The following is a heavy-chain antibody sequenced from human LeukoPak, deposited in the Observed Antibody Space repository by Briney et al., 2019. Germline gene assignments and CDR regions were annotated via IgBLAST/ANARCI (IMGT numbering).Heavy chain of an antibody. CDR3: ATAGSYYGGPFDY. CDR1: GYTLSELS. CDR2: FDPEDGET. D-gene: IGHD1-26*01. J-gene: IGHJ4*02. Sequence: ASVKVFCKVSGYTLSELSMHWVRQAPGKGLEWMGGFDPEDGETIYAQKFQGRVTMTEDTSTDTAYMELSSLRSEDTAVYYCATAGSYYGGPFDYWGQGTLVTVSS. V-gene: IGHV1-24*01.